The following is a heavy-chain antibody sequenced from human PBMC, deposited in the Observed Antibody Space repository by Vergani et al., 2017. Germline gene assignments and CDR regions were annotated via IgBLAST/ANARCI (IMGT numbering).Heavy chain of an antibody. CDR2: IYYSGST. CDR1: GGSVSSGSYY. D-gene: IGHD3-3*01. V-gene: IGHV4-61*10. CDR3: ARTYYDFWSGYYPYYYYYYMDV. J-gene: IGHJ6*03. Sequence: VQLVESGPGLVKPSETLSLTCTVSGGSVSSGSYYWSWIRQPAGKGLEWIGYIYYSGSTNYNPSLKSRVTISVATSKNQFSLKLSSVTAADTAVYYCARTYYDFWSGYYPYYYYYYMDVWGKGTTVTVSS.